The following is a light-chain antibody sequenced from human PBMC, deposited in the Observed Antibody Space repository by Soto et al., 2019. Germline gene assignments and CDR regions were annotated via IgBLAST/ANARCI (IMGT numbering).Light chain of an antibody. CDR2: DAS. CDR3: QQRRNWPPYT. Sequence: EIVLTQSPATLSLSPGERATLSCRASQSVSSYLAWYQQKPGQAPRLLIYDASNRATGIPARFSGSGSGTDFTLNISSLEPEDFAVYYCQQRRNWPPYTFGQGTKLEI. J-gene: IGKJ2*01. CDR1: QSVSSY. V-gene: IGKV3-11*01.